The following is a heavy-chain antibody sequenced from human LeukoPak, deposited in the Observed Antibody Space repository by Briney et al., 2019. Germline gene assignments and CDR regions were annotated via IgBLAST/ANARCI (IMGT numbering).Heavy chain of an antibody. CDR3: ARVPLRFLEPFDY. J-gene: IGHJ4*02. D-gene: IGHD3-3*01. Sequence: PSETLSLTCAVYGGSVRGYYWSWIRQPPGKGLERIGEISDRGKTHYNPSLESRVSMSVDTSKNQFALQLNSVTAADTAVYYCARVPLRFLEPFDYWGQGILVTVSS. CDR1: GGSVRGYY. CDR2: ISDRGKT. V-gene: IGHV4-34*01.